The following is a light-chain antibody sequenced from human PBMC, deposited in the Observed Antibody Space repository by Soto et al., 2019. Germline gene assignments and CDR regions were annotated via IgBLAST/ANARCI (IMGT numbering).Light chain of an antibody. V-gene: IGLV2-14*03. CDR3: TSYTSRGTPVV. CDR2: DVS. J-gene: IGLJ2*01. Sequence: HSVLTQPASVSGSPGQSITISCTGTSSYVGDYNYVSWYQHHPGKAPKLMIYDVSNRPSGVSNRLSGSKSGNTASLSISGLQAEDEADYYCTSYTSRGTPVVFGGGTKLTVL. CDR1: SSYVGDYNY.